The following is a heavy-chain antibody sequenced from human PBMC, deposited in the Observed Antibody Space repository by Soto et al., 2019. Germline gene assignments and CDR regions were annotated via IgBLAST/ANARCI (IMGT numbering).Heavy chain of an antibody. CDR3: AKEQTDVTLFDY. J-gene: IGHJ4*02. Sequence: GGSLRLSCAASGFSFSSLSISWVRQAPGKGLEWVSSISGRGVDTLYADSVKGRFTISRDNSRNTLYLQVNSLRAEDTAVYYCAKEQTDVTLFDYWGQGILVTVSS. D-gene: IGHD2-21*02. CDR2: ISGRGVDT. CDR1: GFSFSSLS. V-gene: IGHV3-23*01.